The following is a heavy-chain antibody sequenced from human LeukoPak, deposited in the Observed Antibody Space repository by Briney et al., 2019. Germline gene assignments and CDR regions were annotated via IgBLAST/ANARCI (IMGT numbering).Heavy chain of an antibody. V-gene: IGHV4-59*01. D-gene: IGHD3-22*01. CDR2: IYYSGST. Sequence: SETLSLTCTVSGGSISSYYWSWIRQPPGKGLEWIGYIYYSGSTNYNPSLKSRVTISVDTSKNQFSVKLSSVTAADTAVYYCASNYYDSSGSDAFDIWGQGTMVTVSS. J-gene: IGHJ3*02. CDR1: GGSISSYY. CDR3: ASNYYDSSGSDAFDI.